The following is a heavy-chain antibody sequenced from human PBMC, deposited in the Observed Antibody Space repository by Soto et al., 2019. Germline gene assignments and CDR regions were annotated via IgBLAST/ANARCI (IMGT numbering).Heavy chain of an antibody. J-gene: IGHJ6*02. CDR3: AREDDGGDRDYYGLDV. Sequence: SETLSLTCAVSGGSISSEYFHWTWIHQSPGKGLEWIGYIHYTGSIMYNPSFKSRLTMAVDTTKNQFSLQLTSVTAADTAVYFCAREDDGGDRDYYGLDVWGQGTTVTVSS. CDR2: IHYTGSI. D-gene: IGHD2-21*02. CDR1: GGSISSEYFH. V-gene: IGHV4-30-4*08.